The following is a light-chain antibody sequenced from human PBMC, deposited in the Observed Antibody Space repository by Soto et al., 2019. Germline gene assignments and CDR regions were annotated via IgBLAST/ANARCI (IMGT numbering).Light chain of an antibody. CDR3: SSYRNSATLV. V-gene: IGLV2-14*01. CDR2: EVS. J-gene: IGLJ1*01. Sequence: ALTQPASMSGSPGQSITISCTGTSSDVGGYNHVSWYQQHPGKAPKLMIYEVSYRPSGVSNRFSGSKSGNTASLTISGLQAEDEADYYCSSYRNSATLVFGTGTKLTVL. CDR1: SSDVGGYNH.